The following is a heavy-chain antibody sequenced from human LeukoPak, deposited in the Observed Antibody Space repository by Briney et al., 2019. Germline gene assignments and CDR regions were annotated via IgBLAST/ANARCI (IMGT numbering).Heavy chain of an antibody. Sequence: GGSLRLSCAASGFTFSSYWMHWVRQAPGKGLVWVSRINSDGSSTSYADSVKGRFTISRDNSKNTLYLQMNSLRAEDTAVYYCAKVNSYGGNSGKYFDYWGQGTLVTVSS. CDR3: AKVNSYGGNSGKYFDY. D-gene: IGHD4-23*01. J-gene: IGHJ4*02. CDR2: INSDGSST. CDR1: GFTFSSYW. V-gene: IGHV3-74*01.